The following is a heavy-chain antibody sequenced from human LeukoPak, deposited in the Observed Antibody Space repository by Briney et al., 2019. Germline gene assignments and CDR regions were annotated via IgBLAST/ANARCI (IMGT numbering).Heavy chain of an antibody. D-gene: IGHD1-26*01. J-gene: IGHJ3*02. CDR3: ARDYGPRWYSVEI. CDR1: GYTFTGYY. Sequence: ASVKVSCRSSGYTFTGYYLHWVRQAPGQGLEWMGWIIPNSGGTNYAQKFQGRVTMTRDTSISTAYMELSRLRSDDTAVYYCARDYGPRWYSVEIWGQGTMVTVSS. V-gene: IGHV1-2*02. CDR2: IIPNSGGT.